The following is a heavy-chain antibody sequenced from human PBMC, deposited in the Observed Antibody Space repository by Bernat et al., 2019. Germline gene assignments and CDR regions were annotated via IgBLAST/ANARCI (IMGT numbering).Heavy chain of an antibody. CDR2: ISYTGNT. D-gene: IGHD1-14*01. Sequence: QVQLRGSGPGLVKPSETLSLTCTVSGGFISSHYWSWIRQAPGKGLEFIGHISYTGNTNYNPSLSSRVIISLDMSKNQFSLRLNSVTAADTAIYYCASAPNPNYFDFWGQGTLVTVSS. J-gene: IGHJ4*02. V-gene: IGHV4-59*11. CDR1: GGFISSHY. CDR3: ASAPNPNYFDF.